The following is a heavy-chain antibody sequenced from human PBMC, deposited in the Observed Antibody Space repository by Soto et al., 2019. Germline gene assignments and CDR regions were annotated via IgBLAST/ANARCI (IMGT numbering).Heavy chain of an antibody. Sequence: QAQLVESGGGVVQPGRSLRLSCAASGFTFSSYGMHWVRQAPGKGLEWVAVIWYDGNNKYLADSVKGRFTISRDNSKSTLYLQMNSLRAEDTAVYYCARELNTVTTRDAFDIWGQGTMVTVSS. J-gene: IGHJ3*02. CDR1: GFTFSSYG. CDR2: IWYDGNNK. V-gene: IGHV3-33*01. CDR3: ARELNTVTTRDAFDI. D-gene: IGHD4-17*01.